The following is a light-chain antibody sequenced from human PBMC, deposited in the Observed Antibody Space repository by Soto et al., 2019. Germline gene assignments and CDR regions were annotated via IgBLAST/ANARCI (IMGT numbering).Light chain of an antibody. Sequence: EIVMTQSPVTLSLSPGDRATLSCRASQSLSNTYISWYQQKPGQAPRLLIYGASTSAAGIPARFSGSGSGTDFTLTISSLQPEDFALYYCHQDFDLPLTFGGGTKGEIK. V-gene: IGKV3D-7*01. CDR3: HQDFDLPLT. CDR2: GAS. CDR1: QSLSNTY. J-gene: IGKJ4*01.